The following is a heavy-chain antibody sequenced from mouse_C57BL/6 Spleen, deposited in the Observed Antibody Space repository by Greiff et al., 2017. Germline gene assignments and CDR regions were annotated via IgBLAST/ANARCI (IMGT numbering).Heavy chain of an antibody. V-gene: IGHV1-50*01. CDR3: ARRGGYYGYWYFDV. J-gene: IGHJ1*03. CDR1: GYTFTSYW. Sequence: QVQLQQSGAELVKPGASVKLSCTASGYTFTSYWMQWVKQRPGQGLEWIGEIDPSDSYTNYNQKFKGKATLTVDTSSSTAYMQLSSLTSEDSAVYYCARRGGYYGYWYFDVWGTGTTVTVSS. CDR2: IDPSDSYT. D-gene: IGHD2-3*01.